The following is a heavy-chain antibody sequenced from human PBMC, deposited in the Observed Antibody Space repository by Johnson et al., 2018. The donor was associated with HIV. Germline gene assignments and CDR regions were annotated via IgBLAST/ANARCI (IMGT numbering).Heavy chain of an antibody. CDR2: IGTAGDT. CDR3: TKETSYYDSSTSLRTDAFDI. D-gene: IGHD3-22*01. CDR1: GFTFSSYD. V-gene: IGHV3-13*01. Sequence: VQLVESGGGLVQPGGSLRLSCAASGFTFSSYDMHWVRQATGKGLEWVSAIGTAGDTYYPGSVKGRFTISREHAKNTLYLQMNSLRPEDTAFYYCTKETSYYDSSTSLRTDAFDIWSQGTMVTVSS. J-gene: IGHJ3*02.